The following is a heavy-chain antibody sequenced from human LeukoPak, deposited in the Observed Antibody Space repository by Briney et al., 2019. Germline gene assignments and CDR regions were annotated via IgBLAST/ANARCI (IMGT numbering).Heavy chain of an antibody. J-gene: IGHJ6*02. CDR3: ARMGATGYSSSWYGNYYGMDV. CDR1: GGSISSYY. V-gene: IGHV4-59*01. CDR2: IYYSGST. Sequence: SETLSLTCTVSGGSISSYYWSWIRQPPGKGLEWIGYIYYSGSTNYNPSLKSRVTISVDTSKNQFSLKLSSVTAADTAVYYCARMGATGYSSSWYGNYYGMDVWGRGTTVTVSS. D-gene: IGHD6-13*01.